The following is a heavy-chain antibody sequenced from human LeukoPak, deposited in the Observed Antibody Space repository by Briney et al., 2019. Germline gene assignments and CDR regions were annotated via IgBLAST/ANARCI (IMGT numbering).Heavy chain of an antibody. V-gene: IGHV1-2*02. J-gene: IGHJ4*02. Sequence: ASVKVSCKSPGYTFTGYYMHWVRQAPGQGLEWMGWINPNSGGTNYAQKFQGRVTMTRDTSISTAYMELNRLRSDDTAVYYCARNGDSSSWYWDYFDHWGQGTPVTVSS. CDR2: INPNSGGT. CDR1: GYTFTGYY. D-gene: IGHD6-13*01. CDR3: ARNGDSSSWYWDYFDH.